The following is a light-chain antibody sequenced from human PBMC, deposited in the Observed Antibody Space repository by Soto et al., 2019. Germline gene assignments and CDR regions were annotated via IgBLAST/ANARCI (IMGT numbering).Light chain of an antibody. CDR1: SSDIGSYNY. Sequence: QSVLTQPASVSGSPGQSITISCTGTSSDIGSYNYVSWYQQHPGKAPKLVIFDVTSRPSGVSNRFSGSKSGNTAALTISGVQAEDEAYFYCSSSTSLTNVLFGGGTKVTVL. CDR2: DVT. V-gene: IGLV2-14*03. J-gene: IGLJ2*01. CDR3: SSSTSLTNVL.